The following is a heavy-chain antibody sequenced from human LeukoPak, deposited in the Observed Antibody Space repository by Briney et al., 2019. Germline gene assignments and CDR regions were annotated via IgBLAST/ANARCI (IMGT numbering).Heavy chain of an antibody. D-gene: IGHD1-26*01. Sequence: PSETLSLTCTVSGGSISSSSYYWGWIRQPPGKGLEWIGSIYYSGSTYYNPSLKSRVTMSVDTSKNQFSLKLSSVTTADTAVYFCARGSGSTGSYSYYGMDVWGQGTTVTVSS. CDR2: IYYSGST. V-gene: IGHV4-39*07. J-gene: IGHJ6*02. CDR3: ARGSGSTGSYSYYGMDV. CDR1: GGSISSSSYY.